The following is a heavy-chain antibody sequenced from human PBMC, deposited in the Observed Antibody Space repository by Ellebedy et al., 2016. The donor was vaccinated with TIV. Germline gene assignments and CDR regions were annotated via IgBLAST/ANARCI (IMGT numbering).Heavy chain of an antibody. D-gene: IGHD6-19*01. Sequence: AASVKVSCKASGYTFTGYYMHWVRHPPGQGLEWMGWINPNSGGTNYAQKFQGWVTMTRDTSISTAYMELSRLRSDDTAVYYCASSWLVRGPIDYWGQGTLVTVSS. V-gene: IGHV1-2*04. CDR3: ASSWLVRGPIDY. CDR1: GYTFTGYY. CDR2: INPNSGGT. J-gene: IGHJ4*02.